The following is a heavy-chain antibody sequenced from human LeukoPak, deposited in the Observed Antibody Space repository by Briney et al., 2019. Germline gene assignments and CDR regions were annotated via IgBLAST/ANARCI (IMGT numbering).Heavy chain of an antibody. CDR3: AKGGKWDVTPFDY. Sequence: GGSLRLSCAASGFTFSSSAMSWVRQAPGKGLEWVSAISNNGGYTYYADSVQGRFTISRDNSKSTLCLQMNSLRAEDTAVYYCAKGGKWDVTPFDYWGQGTLVTVSS. CDR1: GFTFSSSA. V-gene: IGHV3-23*01. CDR2: ISNNGGYT. J-gene: IGHJ4*02. D-gene: IGHD1-26*01.